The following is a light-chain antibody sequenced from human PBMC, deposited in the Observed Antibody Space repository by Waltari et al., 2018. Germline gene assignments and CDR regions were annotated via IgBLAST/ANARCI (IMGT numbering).Light chain of an antibody. Sequence: QSVLTQPPSASGTPGQRVTISCSGSSSNIGSNTVNWYQQLPGTAPKLLIYRNNQRPPGVPDRCAGSKAGTSASLAISGLQSEDEADYYCAAWDDSLNGPVFGGGTKLTVL. V-gene: IGLV1-44*01. CDR2: RNN. CDR3: AAWDDSLNGPV. J-gene: IGLJ2*01. CDR1: SSNIGSNT.